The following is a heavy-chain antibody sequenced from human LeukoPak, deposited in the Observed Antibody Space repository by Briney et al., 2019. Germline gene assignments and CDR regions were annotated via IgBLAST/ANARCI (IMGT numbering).Heavy chain of an antibody. J-gene: IGHJ3*02. CDR3: ARDSAYCGGDCYSFDI. V-gene: IGHV1-2*02. Sequence: ASVKVSCKDSGYTFTGYYMHWVRQAPGQGLEWRGWINANSGGTNYAQKFQGRVTMTRDTSINTAYMELSRLRSDDTAVYYCARDSAYCGGDCYSFDIWGQGTMVTVSS. CDR1: GYTFTGYY. CDR2: INANSGGT. D-gene: IGHD2-21*02.